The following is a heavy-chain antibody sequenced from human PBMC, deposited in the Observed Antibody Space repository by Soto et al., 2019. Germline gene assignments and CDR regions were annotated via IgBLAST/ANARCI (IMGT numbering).Heavy chain of an antibody. CDR3: AKWTTVVSPLFDY. Sequence: PRGSLRLSCAASGFTLISYGIHFVRHSPGKWPEWVAVISYDGSNKYYADSVKGRFTISRDNSKNTLYLQMNSLRAEDTAVYYCAKWTTVVSPLFDYWGQGMLVTVSS. V-gene: IGHV3-30*18. D-gene: IGHD4-17*01. CDR1: GFTLISYG. CDR2: ISYDGSNK. J-gene: IGHJ4*02.